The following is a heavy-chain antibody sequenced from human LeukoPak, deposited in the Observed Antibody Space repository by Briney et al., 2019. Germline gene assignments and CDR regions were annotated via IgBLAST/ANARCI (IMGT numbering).Heavy chain of an antibody. J-gene: IGHJ3*01. CDR1: GYTFTSYA. CDR2: INTNTGNP. D-gene: IGHD3-16*01. CDR3: ARVGGGRGRSSRKDAFDL. Sequence: ASVKVSCKAAGYTFTSYAMNWVRQAPGQGIEWMGGINTNTGNPTYAQGFTGRFVFSLDTSVSTAYLQISSLKAEDTAVYYCARVGGGRGRSSRKDAFDLWGQGRMVTVSS. V-gene: IGHV7-4-1*02.